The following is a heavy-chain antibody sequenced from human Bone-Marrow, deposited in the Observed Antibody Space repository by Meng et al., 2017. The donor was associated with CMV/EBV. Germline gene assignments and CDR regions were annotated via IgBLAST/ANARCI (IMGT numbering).Heavy chain of an antibody. Sequence: GESLKISCAASGFTFSSYAMHWVRQAPGKGLEWVAVISYDGSNKYYADSVKGRFTISRDNSKNTLYLQMNSLRAEDTAVYYCARDNFGRFDSWGQGAGVTCSS. V-gene: IGHV3-30*04. CDR2: ISYDGSNK. D-gene: IGHD1-1*01. CDR3: ARDNFGRFDS. CDR1: GFTFSSYA. J-gene: IGHJ5*01.